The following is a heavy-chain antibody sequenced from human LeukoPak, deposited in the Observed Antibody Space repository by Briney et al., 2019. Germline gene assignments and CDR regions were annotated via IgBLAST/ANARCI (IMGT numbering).Heavy chain of an antibody. V-gene: IGHV3-23*01. CDR2: ISGSGGST. J-gene: IGHJ4*02. Sequence: GGSLRLSRAASGFTFSSYAMSWVRQAPGKGLEWVSAISGSGGSTYYADSVKGRFTISRDNSKNTLYLQMNSLRAEDTAVYYCAKAYSSSWYVRLFDYWGQGTLVTVSS. D-gene: IGHD6-13*01. CDR3: AKAYSSSWYVRLFDY. CDR1: GFTFSSYA.